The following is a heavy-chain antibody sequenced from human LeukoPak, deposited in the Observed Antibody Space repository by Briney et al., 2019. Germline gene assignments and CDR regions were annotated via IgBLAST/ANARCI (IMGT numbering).Heavy chain of an antibody. V-gene: IGHV4-39*01. CDR3: ARGYCTNGVRHIPYFDY. CDR2: IFYTGTS. D-gene: IGHD2-8*01. J-gene: IGHJ4*02. CDR1: GGSVSTTLFY. Sequence: SETLSLTCTVSGGSVSTTLFYWGWIRQPPGKGLEWIGNIFYTGTSYYNPSLKSRVTISVGTSKNQFSLKLSSVTAADTAVYYCARGYCTNGVRHIPYFDYWGQGTLVTVSS.